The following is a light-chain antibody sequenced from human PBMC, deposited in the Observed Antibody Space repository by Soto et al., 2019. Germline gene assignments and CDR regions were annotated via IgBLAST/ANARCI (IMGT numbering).Light chain of an antibody. Sequence: EIVMTQSPATLSVSPGERATLSCRASQSVSSNLAWYQHKPGQAPRLLISGASTRATGIPARFSGSGSGTEFTLTISSLQSEDFAVYYCQQYNNWPITFGQGTRLEI. V-gene: IGKV3-15*01. CDR3: QQYNNWPIT. CDR2: GAS. CDR1: QSVSSN. J-gene: IGKJ5*01.